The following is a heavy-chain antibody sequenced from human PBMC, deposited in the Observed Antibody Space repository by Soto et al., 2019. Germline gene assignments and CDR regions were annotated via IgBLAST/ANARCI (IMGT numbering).Heavy chain of an antibody. CDR1: GFTFNNYG. Sequence: QVQLVESGGGVVQPGRSLRLSCAASGFTFNNYGMHWVRQAPGKGLEWVAVIWYDGSYKYNADSVKGRFTISRDTSKNTLYLQMHSLRGEDTAVYHCARGNWNYGYFDYWGQGTLVTVSS. J-gene: IGHJ4*02. CDR2: IWYDGSYK. CDR3: ARGNWNYGYFDY. D-gene: IGHD1-7*01. V-gene: IGHV3-33*01.